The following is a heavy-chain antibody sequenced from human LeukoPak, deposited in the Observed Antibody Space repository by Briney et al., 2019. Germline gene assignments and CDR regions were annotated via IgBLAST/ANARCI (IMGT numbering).Heavy chain of an antibody. CDR3: AKDLIYSSSWSDN. CDR2: ISDHGNST. Sequence: GGSLRLSCAASGFTFSSYAMSWVRQGQGKGPEWVSSISDHGNSTYTAASVKGRFTISRDNSKNTLYLQMNSLRAEDTAVYYCAKDLIYSSSWSDNWGQGTLVTVCS. CDR1: GFTFSSYA. J-gene: IGHJ1*01. V-gene: IGHV3-23*01. D-gene: IGHD6-13*01.